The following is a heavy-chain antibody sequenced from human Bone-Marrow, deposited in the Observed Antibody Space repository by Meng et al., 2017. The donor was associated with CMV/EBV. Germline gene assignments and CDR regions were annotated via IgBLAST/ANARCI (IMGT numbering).Heavy chain of an antibody. D-gene: IGHD1-20*01. Sequence: GGSLRLSCAAAGFGFSKFEMNWPRQAPGKGPEWISYISNDGTTISYADSVKGRFTIARDNAKNSLYLEMNSLRAEGTAVYYCARRTRIIETTKAWFDPRGQGTLVTVSS. CDR3: ARRTRIIETTKAWFDP. J-gene: IGHJ5*02. CDR2: ISNDGTTI. V-gene: IGHV3-48*03. CDR1: GFGFSKFE.